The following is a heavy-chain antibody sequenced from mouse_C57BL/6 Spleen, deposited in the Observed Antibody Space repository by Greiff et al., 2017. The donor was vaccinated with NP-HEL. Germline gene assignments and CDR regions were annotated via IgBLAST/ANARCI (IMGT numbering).Heavy chain of an antibody. D-gene: IGHD1-1*01. J-gene: IGHJ2*01. CDR1: GYAFSSSW. V-gene: IGHV1-82*01. CDR2: IYPGDGDT. Sequence: QVQLKQSGPELVKPGASVKISCKASGYAFSSSWMNWVKQRPGKGLEWIGRIYPGDGDTNYNGKFKGKATLTADKSSSTAYMQLSSLTSEDSAVYFCARQYYGSSYFDYWGQGTTLTVSS. CDR3: ARQYYGSSYFDY.